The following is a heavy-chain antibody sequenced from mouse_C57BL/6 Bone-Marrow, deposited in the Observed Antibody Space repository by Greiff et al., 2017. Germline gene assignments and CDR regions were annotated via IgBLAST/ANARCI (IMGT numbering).Heavy chain of an antibody. D-gene: IGHD2-3*01. CDR2: IRLKSDNYAT. V-gene: IGHV6-3*01. CDR1: GFTFSNYW. J-gene: IGHJ2*01. Sequence: VQLKESGGGLVQPGGSMKLSCVASGFTFSNYWMNWVRQSPEKGLEWVAQIRLKSDNYATHYAESVKGRFTISRDDSKSSVYLQMNNLRAEDTGIYYCTVDGYYYYFDYWGQGTTLTVSS. CDR3: TVDGYYYYFDY.